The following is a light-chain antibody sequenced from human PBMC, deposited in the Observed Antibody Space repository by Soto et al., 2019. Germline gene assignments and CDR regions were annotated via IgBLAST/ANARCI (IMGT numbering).Light chain of an antibody. CDR2: DAS. Sequence: EIVLTQSPATLSLSPGERATLSCRASQSVSSYLAWYQQKPGQAPRLLIYDASNRATGIPARFSGSGSGTDFTLTISSLEPEDFVSYYCQRGRNWSWTCGQGAKV. J-gene: IGKJ1*01. V-gene: IGKV3-11*01. CDR3: QRGRNWSWT. CDR1: QSVSSY.